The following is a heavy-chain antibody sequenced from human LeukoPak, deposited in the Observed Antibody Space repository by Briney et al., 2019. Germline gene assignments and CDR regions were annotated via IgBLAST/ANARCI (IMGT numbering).Heavy chain of an antibody. Sequence: ASVKVSCKASGYTFTGYYMHWVRQAPGQGLEWMGWINPNSGGTNYAQKFQGRVAMTRDTSISTAYMELSRLRSDDTAVYYCARVVVPAAIPYGYYYMDVWGKGTTVTVSS. CDR2: INPNSGGT. V-gene: IGHV1-2*02. CDR3: ARVVVPAAIPYGYYYMDV. CDR1: GYTFTGYY. J-gene: IGHJ6*03. D-gene: IGHD2-2*01.